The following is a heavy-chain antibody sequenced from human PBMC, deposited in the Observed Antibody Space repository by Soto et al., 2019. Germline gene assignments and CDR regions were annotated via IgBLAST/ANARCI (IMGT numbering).Heavy chain of an antibody. V-gene: IGHV3-73*01. J-gene: IGHJ6*03. CDR1: GFTFSGSA. Sequence: HPGGSLRLSCAASGFTFSGSAMHWVRQASGKGLEWVGRIRSKANSYATAYAASVKGRFTISRDDSKNTAYLQMNSLKTEDTAVYYCTRLPSLDGYSSSSAYYYYYMDVWGKASTVSVSS. CDR3: TRLPSLDGYSSSSAYYYYYMDV. CDR2: IRSKANSYAT. D-gene: IGHD6-6*01.